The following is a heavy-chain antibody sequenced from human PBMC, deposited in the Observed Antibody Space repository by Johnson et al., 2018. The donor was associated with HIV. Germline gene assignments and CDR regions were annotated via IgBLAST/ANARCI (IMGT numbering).Heavy chain of an antibody. D-gene: IGHD1-26*01. Sequence: VQLVESGGGLVKPGGSLRLSCVASGFTFSDYYMGWIRQTPGKGLEWVANIKQDGSEKYYVDSVKGRFTISRDNAKNSLYLQMNSLRAEDTAVYYCASEAGPDIVGAADDAFDIWGQGTMVTVSS. CDR2: IKQDGSEK. CDR3: ASEAGPDIVGAADDAFDI. CDR1: GFTFSDYY. J-gene: IGHJ3*02. V-gene: IGHV3-7*01.